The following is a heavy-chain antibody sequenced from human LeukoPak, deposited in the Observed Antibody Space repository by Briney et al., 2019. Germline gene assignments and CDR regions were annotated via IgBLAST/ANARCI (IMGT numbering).Heavy chain of an antibody. D-gene: IGHD3-22*01. V-gene: IGHV3-23*01. Sequence: GGSLRLSXAASGFNFSNYDMSWVRQAPGKGLEWVSVISGSGGSKYYADSVKGRFTISRDNSKNTLYLQMNSLRAEDTAVYYCAKGIYDSSGYYLDYWGQGTLVTVSS. CDR2: ISGSGGSK. J-gene: IGHJ4*02. CDR1: GFNFSNYD. CDR3: AKGIYDSSGYYLDY.